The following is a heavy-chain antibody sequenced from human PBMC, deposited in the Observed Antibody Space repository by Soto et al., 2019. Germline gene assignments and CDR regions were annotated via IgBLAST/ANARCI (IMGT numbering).Heavy chain of an antibody. D-gene: IGHD2-2*01. V-gene: IGHV1-18*04. CDR3: ARNIVVVPAAKGWFDP. Sequence: ASVKVSCKASGYTFTSYGISWVRQAPGQGLEWMGWISAYNGNTNYAQKLQGRVTMTTDTSTSTAYMELRSLRSDDTAVYYCARNIVVVPAAKGWFDPWGQGTLVTVSS. J-gene: IGHJ5*02. CDR1: GYTFTSYG. CDR2: ISAYNGNT.